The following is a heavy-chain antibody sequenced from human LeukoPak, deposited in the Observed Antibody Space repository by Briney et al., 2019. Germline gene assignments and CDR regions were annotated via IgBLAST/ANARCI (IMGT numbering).Heavy chain of an antibody. CDR1: GFTFRSHG. Sequence: GGSLRLSCVGFGFTFRSHGMNWVRQAPGKGLEWISYISSSADRIYYADSVRGRLAIFRDNDRNSLFLEMNTLRAEDTAVYYCARANPTTPIYYFDFWGRGTLVTVSS. D-gene: IGHD4-17*01. J-gene: IGHJ4*02. V-gene: IGHV3-48*01. CDR3: ARANPTTPIYYFDF. CDR2: ISSSADRI.